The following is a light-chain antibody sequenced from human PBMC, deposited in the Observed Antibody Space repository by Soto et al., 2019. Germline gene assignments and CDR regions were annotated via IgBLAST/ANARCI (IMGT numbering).Light chain of an antibody. V-gene: IGKV1-27*01. Sequence: DIQMNQSPASLSASVGDRVTITCRASQGISNYLAWYQQKPGKVPKLLSYAASTLQSGVPTRFSGSGYGTDFTLTISSLQPEDVATYYCQKYSSAPVTFGQGTKVEIK. CDR3: QKYSSAPVT. CDR2: AAS. CDR1: QGISNY. J-gene: IGKJ1*01.